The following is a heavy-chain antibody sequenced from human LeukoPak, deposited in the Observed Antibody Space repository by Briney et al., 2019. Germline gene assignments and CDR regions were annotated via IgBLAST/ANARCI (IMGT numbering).Heavy chain of an antibody. CDR2: IYSGGNT. Sequence: GGSLRLSCAASGLTFSSYEMNWVRQAPGKGLEWVSVIYSGGNTYYADSVKGRFTISRDNFKNTLYLQMNSLRPEDTAVYYCARGFLEWLLFGSGSYSLDYWGQGTLVTVSS. CDR1: GLTFSSYE. CDR3: ARGFLEWLLFGSGSYSLDY. D-gene: IGHD3-3*01. J-gene: IGHJ4*02. V-gene: IGHV3-66*02.